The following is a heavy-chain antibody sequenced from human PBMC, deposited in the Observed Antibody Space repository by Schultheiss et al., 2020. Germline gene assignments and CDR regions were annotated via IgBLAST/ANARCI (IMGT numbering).Heavy chain of an antibody. J-gene: IGHJ6*02. CDR2: IIPLFGTA. CDR1: GGTFSSYA. D-gene: IGHD3-3*01. CDR3: TYYDFWGGSGYYYYGMDV. Sequence: SVKVSCKASGGTFSSYAISWVRQDPGQGLEWMGGIIPLFGTANYAQKYQGRVTITADESTSTAYMELSSLRSEETAVYYSTYYDFWGGSGYYYYGMDVWGQGTTVTVSS. V-gene: IGHV1-69*13.